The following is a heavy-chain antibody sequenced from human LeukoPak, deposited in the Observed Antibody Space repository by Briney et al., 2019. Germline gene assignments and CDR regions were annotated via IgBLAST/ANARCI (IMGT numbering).Heavy chain of an antibody. Sequence: ASVKVSYKASGYTFTGYYMHWVRQAPGQGLEWMGWINPNSGGTNYAQKFQGRVTMTRDTSISTAYMELSRLRSDDTAVYYCARDRSMDCSSTSCYYYYYYMDVWGKGTTVTVSS. CDR2: INPNSGGT. V-gene: IGHV1-2*02. CDR3: ARDRSMDCSSTSCYYYYYYMDV. D-gene: IGHD2-2*01. J-gene: IGHJ6*03. CDR1: GYTFTGYY.